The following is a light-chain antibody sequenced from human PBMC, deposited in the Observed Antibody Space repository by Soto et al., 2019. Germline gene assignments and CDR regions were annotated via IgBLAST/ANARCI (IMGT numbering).Light chain of an antibody. CDR3: QQYGSSIT. CDR2: GAS. V-gene: IGKV3-20*01. J-gene: IGKJ1*01. Sequence: EIVLTHSPGTLSLSPGERATLSCRASQSVSSSYLAWYQQKPGQAPRLLIYGASSRATGIADRFSGSGSGTDFTLTISRLDPEDFAVYYCQQYGSSITFGQGTKVEIK. CDR1: QSVSSSY.